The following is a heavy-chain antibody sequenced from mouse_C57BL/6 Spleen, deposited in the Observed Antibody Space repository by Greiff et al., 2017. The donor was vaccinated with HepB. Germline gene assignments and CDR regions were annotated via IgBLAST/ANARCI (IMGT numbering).Heavy chain of an antibody. CDR2: IWSGGST. CDR1: GFSLTSYG. Sequence: QVQLQQSGPGLVQPSQSLSITCTVSGFSLTSYGVHWVRQSPGKGLEWLGVIWSGGSTDYNAAFISRLSISKDNSKSQVFFKMNSLQADDTAIYYCAPGGYPYWYFDVWGTGTTVTVSS. CDR3: APGGYPYWYFDV. J-gene: IGHJ1*03. V-gene: IGHV2-2*01.